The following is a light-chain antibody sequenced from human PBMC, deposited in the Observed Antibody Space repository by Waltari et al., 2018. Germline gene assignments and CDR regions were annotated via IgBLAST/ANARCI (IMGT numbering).Light chain of an antibody. CDR1: QDIDNF. CDR3: QQYENLPIT. V-gene: IGKV1-33*01. J-gene: IGKJ5*01. CDR2: DAS. Sequence: DIQMTQSPSSLSAFVGDRVTITCQARQDIDNFLNWYQQKSGQAPKLLIYDASNLETGVSSRFIGSASGTDFTLTITSLQPEDIATYYCQQYENLPITFGQGTRLEIK.